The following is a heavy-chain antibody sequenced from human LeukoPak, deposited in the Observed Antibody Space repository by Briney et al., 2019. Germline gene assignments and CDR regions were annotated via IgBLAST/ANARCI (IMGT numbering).Heavy chain of an antibody. CDR2: INHSGST. D-gene: IGHD2-15*01. V-gene: IGHV4-34*01. CDR3: ARGSCSGGSCNFDY. CDR1: GGSFSGYY. Sequence: SETLSLTCAVYGGSFSGYYWSWIRQPPGKGLEWIGEINHSGSTNYNPSLKSRVTISVDTSKNRFSLKLSSVTAADTAVYYCARGSCSGGSCNFDYWGQGTLVTVSS. J-gene: IGHJ4*02.